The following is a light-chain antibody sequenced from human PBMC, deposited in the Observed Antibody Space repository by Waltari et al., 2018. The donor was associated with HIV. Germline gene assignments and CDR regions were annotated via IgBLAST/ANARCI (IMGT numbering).Light chain of an antibody. V-gene: IGLV5-45*01. J-gene: IGLJ3*02. CDR1: SGINVDTYR. CDR3: MIWHSSAWV. CDR2: YKSDSDR. Sequence: QAVLTQPASLSASPGTSASLTCSLRSGINVDTYRIYWYQQQPGTPPQYLLKYKSDSDRHLVSGVPCRFSGSKDASANAGILLISGLQSEDEADYYCMIWHSSAWVFGGGTKLTVL.